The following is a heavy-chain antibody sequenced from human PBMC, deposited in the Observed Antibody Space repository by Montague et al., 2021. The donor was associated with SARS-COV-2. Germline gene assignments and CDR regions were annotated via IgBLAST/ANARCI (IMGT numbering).Heavy chain of an antibody. Sequence: SETLSLTCTVSGGSISSSSYYWGWIRQPPGKGLEWIGSIYYSGSTXYNPSLKSRVTISVDTSKNQFSLKLSSVTAADTAVYYCARFYRVLPAASFDYWGQGTLVTVPS. V-gene: IGHV4-39*01. CDR2: IYYSGST. J-gene: IGHJ4*02. D-gene: IGHD2-2*01. CDR3: ARFYRVLPAASFDY. CDR1: GGSISSSSYY.